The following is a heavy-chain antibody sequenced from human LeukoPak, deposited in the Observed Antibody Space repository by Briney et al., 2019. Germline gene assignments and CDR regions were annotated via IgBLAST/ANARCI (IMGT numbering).Heavy chain of an antibody. V-gene: IGHV3-30*02. D-gene: IGHD2-2*01. Sequence: GGSLRLSCAASGFTFSSYGMHWVRQAPGKGLEWVAVIWYGGSNKYYADSVKGRFTISRDNSKNTLYLQMNSLRAEDTAVYYCAKGAVVVPAAVDYYYYYMDVWGKGTTVTVSS. J-gene: IGHJ6*03. CDR2: IWYGGSNK. CDR3: AKGAVVVPAAVDYYYYYMDV. CDR1: GFTFSSYG.